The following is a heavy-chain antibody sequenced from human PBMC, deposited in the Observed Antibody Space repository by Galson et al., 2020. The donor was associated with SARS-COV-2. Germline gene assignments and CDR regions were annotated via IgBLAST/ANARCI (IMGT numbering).Heavy chain of an antibody. CDR1: GFTFKRYS. CDR2: ISGSGDFI. Sequence: GGSLRLSCAASGFTFKRYSMNWVRQSPGKGLEWVSSISGSGDFIHYADSVKGRFRISRDNAKNSVFLEMNSLGAEDTAVYYCARDGGDVVVIPPDFWGLGTLVTVSS. CDR3: ARDGGDVVVIPPDF. D-gene: IGHD2-21*01. V-gene: IGHV3-21*01. J-gene: IGHJ4*02.